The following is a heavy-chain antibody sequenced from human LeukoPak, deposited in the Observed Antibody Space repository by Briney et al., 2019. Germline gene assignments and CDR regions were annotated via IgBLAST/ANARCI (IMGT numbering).Heavy chain of an antibody. D-gene: IGHD7-27*01. V-gene: IGHV3-74*01. CDR2: INSDGSST. J-gene: IGHJ4*02. CDR3: ARGAWGSHDY. CDR1: GLTFSSYW. Sequence: GGPLRLPCAASGLTFSSYWMHWVRQAPGKGLVCVSRINSDGSSTTYADSVRGRFTISRDNAKNTLYLQMSSLRAEDTAVYYCARGAWGSHDYWGQGTLVTVSS.